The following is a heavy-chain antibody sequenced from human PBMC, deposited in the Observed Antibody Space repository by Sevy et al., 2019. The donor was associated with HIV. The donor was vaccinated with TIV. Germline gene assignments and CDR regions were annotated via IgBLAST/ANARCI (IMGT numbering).Heavy chain of an antibody. CDR1: GFTFLSYA. CDR3: AKVGLDGFDP. CDR2: ISPSGGST. Sequence: GGSLRLSCAASGFTFLSYALSWVRQAPGKGLEWVSAISPSGGSTYYADSVKGRFTISRDNSKNTVDLQMNSLRAEDTDVYYCAKVGLDGFDPWGQGTLVTVSS. D-gene: IGHD1-1*01. V-gene: IGHV3-23*01. J-gene: IGHJ5*02.